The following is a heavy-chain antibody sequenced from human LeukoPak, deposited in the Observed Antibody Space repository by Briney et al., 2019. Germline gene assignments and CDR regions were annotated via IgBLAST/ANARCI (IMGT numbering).Heavy chain of an antibody. V-gene: IGHV4-34*01. D-gene: IGHD3-10*01. CDR1: GASFSANY. CDR3: ARYCGSENYCISY. Sequence: SETLPLTCAVYGASFSANYWIWIRQPPGKGLEWIGEINHSGTITYKPSLKSRLTISADTSKNQFSLKLSSVTAADTAVYYCARYCGSENYCISYWGQGTLVTVSS. J-gene: IGHJ4*01. CDR2: INHSGTI.